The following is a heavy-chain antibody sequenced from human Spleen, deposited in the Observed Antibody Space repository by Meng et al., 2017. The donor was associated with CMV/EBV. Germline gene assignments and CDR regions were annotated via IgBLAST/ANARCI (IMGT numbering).Heavy chain of an antibody. V-gene: IGHV3-30*03. CDR2: ISYDGSNK. CDR1: GFTFRSYW. CDR3: ARDFVGTIFGVVIQNYYYGMDV. Sequence: GESLKISCAASGFTFRSYWMSWVRQAPGKGLEWVAVISYDGSNKYYADSVKGRFTISRDNSKNTLYLQMNSLRAEDTAVYYCARDFVGTIFGVVIQNYYYGMDVWGQGTTVTVSS. D-gene: IGHD3-3*01. J-gene: IGHJ6*02.